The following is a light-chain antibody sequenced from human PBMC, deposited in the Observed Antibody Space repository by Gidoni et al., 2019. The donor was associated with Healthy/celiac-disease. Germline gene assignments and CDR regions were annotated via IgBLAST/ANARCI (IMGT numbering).Light chain of an antibody. J-gene: IGLJ1*01. Sequence: QSALTQPASVSGSPAQSITISCTGTSSDVSGYNYVSWYQQHPGKAPKLRIYDVSNRPSGVSNRFSGSKSGNTASLTISGLQAEDEADYYCSSYTSSSTRVFGTGTKVTVL. CDR3: SSYTSSSTRV. V-gene: IGLV2-14*01. CDR2: DVS. CDR1: SSDVSGYNY.